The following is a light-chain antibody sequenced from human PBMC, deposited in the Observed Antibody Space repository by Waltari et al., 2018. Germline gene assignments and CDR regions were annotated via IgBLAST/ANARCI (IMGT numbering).Light chain of an antibody. CDR3: QQYYSTPLT. V-gene: IGKV4-1*01. Sequence: DIVMTQSPDSLPVFLGERATINCKSSKSVLYSSNNKNYLAWYQQKAGQPPKLLISWASTRESGVPDRFTGSGSGTDFTLTISSLQAEDVAVYYCQQYYSTPLTFGGGSKVEIK. CDR1: KSVLYSSNNKNY. CDR2: WAS. J-gene: IGKJ4*01.